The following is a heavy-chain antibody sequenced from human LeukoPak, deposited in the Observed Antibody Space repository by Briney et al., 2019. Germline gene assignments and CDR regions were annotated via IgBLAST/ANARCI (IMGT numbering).Heavy chain of an antibody. J-gene: IGHJ4*02. Sequence: GGSLRLSCAASGFTFSSYTMNWVRQPPGKGLEWVSSISSSSSYIYYADSVKGRFTISRDNAKNSLYLQMNSLRAEDAAAYYCVRARGAGPGAHFDYWGQGTLVTVSS. CDR1: GFTFSSYT. V-gene: IGHV3-21*04. D-gene: IGHD3-10*01. CDR2: ISSSSSYI. CDR3: VRARGAGPGAHFDY.